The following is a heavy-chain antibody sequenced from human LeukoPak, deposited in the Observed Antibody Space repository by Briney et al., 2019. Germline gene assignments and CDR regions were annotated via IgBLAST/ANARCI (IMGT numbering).Heavy chain of an antibody. J-gene: IGHJ4*02. CDR3: AKDHIVATITLDY. CDR1: GFTFSTYA. CDR2: ISGSGADT. V-gene: IGHV3-23*01. D-gene: IGHD5-12*01. Sequence: GGSLRLSCAASGFTFSTYAMSWVRQAPGKGLEWVSTISGSGADTYYADSVKGRFTISRDNSKNTLYLQMTSLRAEDTAVYYCAKDHIVATITLDYWGQGTLVTVSS.